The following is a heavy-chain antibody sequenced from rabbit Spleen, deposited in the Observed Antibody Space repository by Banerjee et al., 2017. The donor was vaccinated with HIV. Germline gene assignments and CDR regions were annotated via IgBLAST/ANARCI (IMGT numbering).Heavy chain of an antibody. Sequence: QSLEESGGDLVQPEGSLKLSCKASGFTLNNYYMNWVRQAPGKGLEWIACIYAGSSADTYYASWAKGRFTISKTSSTTVDLKMTSLTAADTATYFCARETSSGWGIISFYFSLWGPGTLVTVS. CDR1: GFTLNNYY. D-gene: IGHD4-1*01. J-gene: IGHJ4*01. CDR3: ARETSSGWGIISFYFSL. V-gene: IGHV1S40*01. CDR2: IYAGSSADT.